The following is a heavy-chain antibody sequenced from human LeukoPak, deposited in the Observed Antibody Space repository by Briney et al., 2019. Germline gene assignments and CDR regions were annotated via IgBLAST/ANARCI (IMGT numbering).Heavy chain of an antibody. CDR3: ARGGIDDYVWGSYRYTYPFDY. J-gene: IGHJ4*02. V-gene: IGHV4-30-4*01. D-gene: IGHD3-16*02. CDR2: NYYSGST. CDR1: GGSISSGDYY. Sequence: SQTLSLTCTVSGGSISSGDYYWSWIRQPPGKGLEWIGYNYYSGSTYYNPSLKSRVTISVDTSKNQFSLKLSSVTAADTAVYYCARGGIDDYVWGSYRYTYPFDYWGQGTLVTVSS.